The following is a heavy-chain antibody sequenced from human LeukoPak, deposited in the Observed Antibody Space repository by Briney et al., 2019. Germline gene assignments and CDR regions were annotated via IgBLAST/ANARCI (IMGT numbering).Heavy chain of an antibody. D-gene: IGHD6-19*01. CDR1: GFNFYSYW. CDR2: ISYDGSNK. CDR3: ARDHYSSGPYYMDV. V-gene: IGHV3-30*03. J-gene: IGHJ6*03. Sequence: PGGSLTLSCEGSGFNFYSYWMHWVRQAPGKGLEWVAVISYDGSNKYYADSVKGRFTISRDNFKNTLFLQMSSLRTEDTAVFYCARDHYSSGPYYMDVWGKGTTVTVSS.